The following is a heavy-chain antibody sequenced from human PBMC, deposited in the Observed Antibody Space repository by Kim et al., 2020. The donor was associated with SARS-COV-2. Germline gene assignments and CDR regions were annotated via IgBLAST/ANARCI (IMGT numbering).Heavy chain of an antibody. CDR1: SNY. CDR2: IYAGGNT. CDR3: AKGAGSVSFDF. J-gene: IGHJ4*02. D-gene: IGHD2-15*01. Sequence: SNYMGWIHQAPGKGLGWVSVIYAGGNTYYADSGKGRLTISRDNSKNTLYLQVNSLRVEATAIYYCAKGAGSVSFDFRGQGTLVNVSS. V-gene: IGHV3-66*01.